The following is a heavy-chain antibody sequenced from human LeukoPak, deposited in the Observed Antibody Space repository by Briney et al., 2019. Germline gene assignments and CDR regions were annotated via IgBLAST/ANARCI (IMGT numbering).Heavy chain of an antibody. J-gene: IGHJ4*02. CDR3: ARGPFITMVRGVVYFDY. V-gene: IGHV4-34*01. CDR2: INHSGST. D-gene: IGHD3-10*01. CDR1: GGSFSGYY. Sequence: PSETLSLTCAVYGGSFSGYYWSWIRQPPGKGLEWIGEINHSGSTNYNPSLKSRVTISVDTSKNQFSLKLSSVTAADTAVYYRARGPFITMVRGVVYFDYWGQGTLVTVSS.